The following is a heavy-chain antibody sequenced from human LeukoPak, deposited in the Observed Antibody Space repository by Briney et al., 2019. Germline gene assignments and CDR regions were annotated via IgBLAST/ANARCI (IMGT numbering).Heavy chain of an antibody. J-gene: IGHJ6*03. CDR3: ARGQAIAAAGIYYYYYMDV. Sequence: ASVKVSCKASGGTFSSYAISWVRQAPGQGLEWMGGIIPIFGTANYAQKFQGRVTITADESTSTAYMELSSLRSEDTAVYYCARGQAIAAAGIYYYYYMDVWGKGTTVTVSS. CDR1: GGTFSSYA. V-gene: IGHV1-69*13. D-gene: IGHD6-13*01. CDR2: IIPIFGTA.